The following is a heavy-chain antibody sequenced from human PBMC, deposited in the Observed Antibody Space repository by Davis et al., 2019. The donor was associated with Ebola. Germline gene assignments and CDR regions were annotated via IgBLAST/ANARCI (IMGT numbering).Heavy chain of an antibody. V-gene: IGHV4-59*08. D-gene: IGHD3-22*01. CDR3: ARRAPEYYYDSSGYYDY. CDR1: GGSISSYY. CDR2: IYYSGST. J-gene: IGHJ4*02. Sequence: SETLSLTCTVSGGSISSYYWSWIRQPPGKGLEWIGYIYYSGSTNYNPSLKSRVTISVDTSKNQFSLKLSSVTAADTAVYYCARRAPEYYYDSSGYYDYWGQGTLVTVSS.